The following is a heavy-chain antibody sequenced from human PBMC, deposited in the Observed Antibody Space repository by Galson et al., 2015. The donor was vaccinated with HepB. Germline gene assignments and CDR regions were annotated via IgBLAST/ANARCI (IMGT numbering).Heavy chain of an antibody. V-gene: IGHV1-8*01. CDR1: AYTFTSYD. J-gene: IGHJ4*02. Sequence: SVKVSCKASAYTFTSYDVNWVRQATGQGLEWMGWTNPNSGYTGYAQKFKGRVTMTRDTSISTAYMELSGLRSEDTAVYYCARGEDYFDYWGQGTLVTVSS. CDR2: TNPNSGYT. CDR3: ARGEDYFDY.